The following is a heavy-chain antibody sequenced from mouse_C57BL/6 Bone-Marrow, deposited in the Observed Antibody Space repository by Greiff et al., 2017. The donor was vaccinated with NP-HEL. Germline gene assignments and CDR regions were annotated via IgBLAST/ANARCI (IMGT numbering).Heavy chain of an antibody. CDR2: IYPGSGNT. Sequence: QVQLQQSGAELVRPGASVKLSCKASGYTFTDYYINWVKQRPGQGLEWIARIYPGSGNTYYNEKFKGKATLTAEKSSSTAYMQLSSLTSDDSAVYFCAGGGKSLYALDYWGQGTSVTVSS. V-gene: IGHV1-76*01. J-gene: IGHJ4*01. CDR3: AGGGKSLYALDY. CDR1: GYTFTDYY.